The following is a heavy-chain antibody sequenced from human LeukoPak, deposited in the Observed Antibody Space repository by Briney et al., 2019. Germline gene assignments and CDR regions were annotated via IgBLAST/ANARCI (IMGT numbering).Heavy chain of an antibody. Sequence: SETLSLTCAAYGGSFSGYYWSWIRQPPGKGLEWIGEIDHSGSTNYNPSLKSRVTISVDTSKDQFSLKLSPVTAADTAVYYCAGNIAARLDYWGQGTLVTVSS. CDR3: AGNIAARLDY. J-gene: IGHJ4*02. D-gene: IGHD6-6*01. CDR2: IDHSGST. CDR1: GGSFSGYY. V-gene: IGHV4-34*01.